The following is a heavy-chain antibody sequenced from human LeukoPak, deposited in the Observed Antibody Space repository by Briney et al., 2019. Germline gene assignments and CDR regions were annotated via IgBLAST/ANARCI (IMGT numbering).Heavy chain of an antibody. V-gene: IGHV4-34*01. J-gene: IGHJ3*02. CDR1: GGSLSDYY. D-gene: IGHD2-2*01. CDR3: ARPHYCSSTTCTGPLHI. Sequence: PSETLSLTCAVSGGSLSDYYWTWVREPPRGGLGWIGEIDHGGRTTYNPSLKNRLTISVDTSKNQFSVKMTSVTAADTGVYYCARPHYCSSTTCTGPLHIWGQGTSVIVSS. CDR2: IDHGGRT.